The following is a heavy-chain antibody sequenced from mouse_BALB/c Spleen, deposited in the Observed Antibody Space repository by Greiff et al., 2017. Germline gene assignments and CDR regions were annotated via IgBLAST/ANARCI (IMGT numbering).Heavy chain of an antibody. CDR1: GFTFNTYA. J-gene: IGHJ4*01. CDR2: IRSKSNNYAT. Sequence: EVQVVESGGGLVQPKGSLKLSCAASGFTFNTYAMNWVRQAPGKGLEWVARIRSKSNNYATYYADSVKDRFTISRDDSQSMLYLQMNNLKTEDTAMYYCVRHTYYLDYWGQGTSVTVSS. CDR3: VRHTYYLDY. V-gene: IGHV10-1*02. D-gene: IGHD5-1-1*01.